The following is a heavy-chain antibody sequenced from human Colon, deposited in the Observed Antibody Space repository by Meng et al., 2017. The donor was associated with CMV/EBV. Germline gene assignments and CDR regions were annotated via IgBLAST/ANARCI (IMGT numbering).Heavy chain of an antibody. Sequence: SCVPAGYPFLAFYIHWVRQAPGQGLEWLGQINPYSAETDYAQKFQGRVTMTNDTSTSTAYMELRGLTSDDTAVYYCVREDWGGGFDYWGQGTLVTVSS. D-gene: IGHD7-27*01. CDR3: VREDWGGGFDY. CDR1: GYPFLAFY. CDR2: INPYSAET. V-gene: IGHV1-2*06. J-gene: IGHJ4*02.